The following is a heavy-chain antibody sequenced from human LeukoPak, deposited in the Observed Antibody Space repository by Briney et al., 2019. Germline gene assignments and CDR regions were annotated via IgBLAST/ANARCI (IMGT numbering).Heavy chain of an antibody. D-gene: IGHD3-10*01. Sequence: SETLSLTCAVYGGSFSGYYWSWIRQPPGKGLEWIGEINHSGSTNYNPSLKSRVTISVDTSKNQFSLKLSSVTAADTAVYYCARGAFWHYYGSGTRFDPWGQGTLVTVS. CDR2: INHSGST. CDR3: ARGAFWHYYGSGTRFDP. V-gene: IGHV4-34*01. J-gene: IGHJ5*02. CDR1: GGSFSGYY.